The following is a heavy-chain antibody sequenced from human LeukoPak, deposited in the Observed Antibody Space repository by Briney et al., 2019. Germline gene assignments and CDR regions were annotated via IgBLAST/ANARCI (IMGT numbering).Heavy chain of an antibody. Sequence: GGSLRLSCAASGFTFSSYAMSWVRQAPGKGLEWVSSISDSGGSAFYANSVEGRFTISRDDSKNTLYLQMNSLRAEDTAVYYCAKDLLEERPHISHIWGQGTMVTVSS. CDR2: ISDSGGSA. CDR1: GFTFSSYA. J-gene: IGHJ3*02. D-gene: IGHD3-3*01. CDR3: AKDLLEERPHISHI. V-gene: IGHV3-23*01.